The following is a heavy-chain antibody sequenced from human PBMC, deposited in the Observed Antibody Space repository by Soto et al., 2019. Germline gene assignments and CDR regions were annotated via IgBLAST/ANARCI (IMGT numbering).Heavy chain of an antibody. CDR1: GFTFSNYG. J-gene: IGHJ4*02. D-gene: IGHD1-26*01. CDR2: ISYDGGNK. Sequence: QVQLVESGGGVVQPGRSLRLSCAASGFTFSNYGRHWVRQAPCKGLEWVPAISYDGGNKCYADSVKGRFTISRDNCKNTVYLQMDSLRPEDTAVYYCAKGGTVGAISYFDYWGQGTLVTVSS. CDR3: AKGGTVGAISYFDY. V-gene: IGHV3-30*18.